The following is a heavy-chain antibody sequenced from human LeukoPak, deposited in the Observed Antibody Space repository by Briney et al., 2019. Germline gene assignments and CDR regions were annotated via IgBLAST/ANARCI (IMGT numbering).Heavy chain of an antibody. J-gene: IGHJ4*02. CDR3: ARGGQLWSDLDY. D-gene: IGHD5-18*01. CDR2: ISSSSSYI. V-gene: IGHV3-21*01. CDR1: GFTFSSYS. Sequence: GGSLRLSCAASGFTFSSYSMNWVRQAPGKGLEWVSSISSSSSYIYYADSVKGRFTISRDNAKNSLYPQMNSLRAEDMAVYYCARGGQLWSDLDYWGQGTLVTVSS.